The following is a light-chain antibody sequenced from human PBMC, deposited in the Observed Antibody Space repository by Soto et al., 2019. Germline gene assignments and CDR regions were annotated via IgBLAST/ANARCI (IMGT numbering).Light chain of an antibody. J-gene: IGLJ2*01. CDR2: DDS. CDR3: QSYDSSLSGSGV. Sequence: SYELTQPPSVSVAPGQTARITCGGNNIGSKSVHWYQQKPGQAPVLVVYDDSDRPSGIPERFSGSNSGNTATLAITGLQAEDEADYYCQSYDSSLSGSGVFGGGTKLTVL. V-gene: IGLV3-21*02. CDR1: NIGSKS.